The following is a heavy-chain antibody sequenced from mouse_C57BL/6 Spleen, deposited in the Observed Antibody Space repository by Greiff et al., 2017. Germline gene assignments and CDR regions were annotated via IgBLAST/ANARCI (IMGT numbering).Heavy chain of an antibody. V-gene: IGHV1-7*01. CDR3: ARGGGPAWGYAMDY. Sequence: VQLQQSGAELAKPGASVKLSCKASGYTFTSYWMHWVKQRPGQGLEWIGYINPSSGYTKYNQKFKDKATLTAAKSSSTAYMQLSSLTYEASAVYDWARGGGPAWGYAMDYWGQGTSGTVSS. J-gene: IGHJ4*01. CDR1: GYTFTSYW. CDR2: INPSSGYT.